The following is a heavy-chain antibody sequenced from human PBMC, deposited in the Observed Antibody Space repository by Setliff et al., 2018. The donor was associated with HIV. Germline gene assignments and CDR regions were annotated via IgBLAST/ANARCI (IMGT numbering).Heavy chain of an antibody. Sequence: ASVKVSCKASGYTFGTFDIIWVRQATGQGLECMGWMNPTSGNTNFAQKFQGRVTLTTDTSTNTAYMELRSLRADDTAVYFCVRDLYDYWGQGTLVTVSS. D-gene: IGHD2-2*02. CDR2: MNPTSGNT. J-gene: IGHJ4*02. CDR3: VRDLYDY. CDR1: GYTFGTFD. V-gene: IGHV1-18*01.